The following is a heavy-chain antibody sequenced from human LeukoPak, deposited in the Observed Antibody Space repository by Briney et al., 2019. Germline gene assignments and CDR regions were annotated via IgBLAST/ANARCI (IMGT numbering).Heavy chain of an antibody. V-gene: IGHV3-20*04. CDR3: ARDTNGYWNLDD. J-gene: IGHJ4*02. CDR1: GFTFDDYG. Sequence: GGSLRLSCAASGFTFDDYGMSWVRQAPGKGLERGSGINWKGGSTDYEDSVKGRFTISRDNTKNSLYLQMNSLRAEDTAVYYCARDTNGYWNLDDWGQGTLVTVSS. D-gene: IGHD2-8*01. CDR2: INWKGGST.